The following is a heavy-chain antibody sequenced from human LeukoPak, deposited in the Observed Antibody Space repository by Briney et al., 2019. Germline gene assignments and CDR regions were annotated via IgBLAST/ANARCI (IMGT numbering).Heavy chain of an antibody. CDR2: INPDGSTT. V-gene: IGHV3-74*01. D-gene: IGHD1-1*01. Sequence: GGSLRLSCAASGFTFSRFWIHWVRQVPGKGLVWLSRINPDGSTTTYADSVKGRFTISRDNAKNTLYLQMNSLRVEDTAVYYWVTDHTGKEDKWGQGTLVTVSS. J-gene: IGHJ4*02. CDR1: GFTFSRFW. CDR3: VTDHTGKEDK.